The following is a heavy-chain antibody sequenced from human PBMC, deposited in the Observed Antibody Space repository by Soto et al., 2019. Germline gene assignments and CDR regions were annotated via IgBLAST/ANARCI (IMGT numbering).Heavy chain of an antibody. J-gene: IGHJ4*02. D-gene: IGHD6-19*01. CDR2: INPSGGST. CDR1: GYTFTSYY. CDR3: ARDLKVYSSGWYPFDY. V-gene: IGHV1-46*01. Sequence: ASVKVSCKASGYTFTSYYMHWVRQAPGQGLEWMGIINPSGGSTSYAQKFQGRVTMTRDTSTSTVYMELSSLRSEDTAVYYCARDLKVYSSGWYPFDYWGQGTLVTVSS.